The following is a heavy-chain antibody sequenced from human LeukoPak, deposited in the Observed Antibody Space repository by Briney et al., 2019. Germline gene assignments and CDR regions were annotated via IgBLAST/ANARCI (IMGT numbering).Heavy chain of an antibody. CDR3: ARLSSRGGGGAFDI. CDR2: IYYSGST. Sequence: SETLSLTCTVSGGSISSYYWSWIRQPPGKGLEWIGYIYYSGSTNYNPSLKSRVTISVDTSKNQFSLKLSSVTAADTAVYYCARLSSRGGGGAFDIWGQGTMVTVSS. CDR1: GGSISSYY. J-gene: IGHJ3*02. V-gene: IGHV4-59*01. D-gene: IGHD2-15*01.